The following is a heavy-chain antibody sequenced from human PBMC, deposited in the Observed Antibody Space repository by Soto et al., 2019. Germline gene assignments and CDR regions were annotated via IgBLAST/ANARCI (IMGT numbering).Heavy chain of an antibody. J-gene: IGHJ4*02. D-gene: IGHD3-22*01. V-gene: IGHV3-23*01. CDR3: AKDFDSHETSHGPNDY. CDR2: ISGSGDAK. Sequence: EVHLLESGGGLVQPGESLRLSCVASGFSFSSYGMSWVRQAPGKGLEWASIISGSGDAKYYADSVKGRFTISRDNSKNTMYLQMDSLRAEDTAVYYCAKDFDSHETSHGPNDYWGQGTLVTVSS. CDR1: GFSFSSYG.